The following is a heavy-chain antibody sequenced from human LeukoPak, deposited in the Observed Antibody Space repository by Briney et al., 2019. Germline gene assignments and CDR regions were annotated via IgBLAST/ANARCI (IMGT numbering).Heavy chain of an antibody. V-gene: IGHV4-34*01. Sequence: SETLSLTCAVYGGSFSGYYWSWIRQPPGKGLEWIGEINHSGSTNYNPSLKSRVTISVDTSKNQFSLKLSSVTAADTAVYYCARGKRIGSTRTHDYWGQGTLVTVSS. J-gene: IGHJ4*02. D-gene: IGHD2-2*01. CDR1: GGSFSGYY. CDR2: INHSGST. CDR3: ARGKRIGSTRTHDY.